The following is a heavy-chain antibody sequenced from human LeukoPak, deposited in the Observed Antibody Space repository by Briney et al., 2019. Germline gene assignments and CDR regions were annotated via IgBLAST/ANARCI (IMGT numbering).Heavy chain of an antibody. CDR1: GFTFDDYG. D-gene: IGHD3-3*01. CDR3: ARVQTYYDFWSGYYRAWYFDL. CDR2: INWNGGST. Sequence: GGSLRPSCAASGFTFDDYGMSWVRQAPGKGLEWVSGINWNGGSTGYADSVKGRFTISRDNAKNSLYLQMNSLRAEDTALYYCARVQTYYDFWSGYYRAWYFDLWGRGTLVTVSS. V-gene: IGHV3-20*04. J-gene: IGHJ2*01.